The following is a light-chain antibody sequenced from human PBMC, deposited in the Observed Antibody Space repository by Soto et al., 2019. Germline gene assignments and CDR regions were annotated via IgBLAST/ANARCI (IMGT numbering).Light chain of an antibody. V-gene: IGKV3-11*01. CDR1: QGIGRY. J-gene: IGKJ3*01. Sequence: EIVLTQSPGTLSLSPGESATLSCRASQGIGRYLAWFQQKPGQPPRLLIYDASTRATGIPGRFSGSGSGTDFTLTISSLEPEDFAVYYCHQRSNWSLTFGPGTKVEI. CDR2: DAS. CDR3: HQRSNWSLT.